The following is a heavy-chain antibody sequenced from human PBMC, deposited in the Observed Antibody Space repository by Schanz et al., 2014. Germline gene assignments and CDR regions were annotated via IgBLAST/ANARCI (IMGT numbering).Heavy chain of an antibody. CDR3: AKDLAVAGDY. Sequence: QVQLVESGGGVVQPGRSLRLSCAASGFTFSSYAMRWVRQAPGKGLEWVALSSYDVSIKDYSDSVKGRFTISRDNSKDTLYLQMNSLRAEDTAVYYCAKDLAVAGDYWGQGTLVTVSS. CDR1: GFTFSSYA. D-gene: IGHD6-19*01. V-gene: IGHV3-30*04. CDR2: SSYDVSIK. J-gene: IGHJ4*02.